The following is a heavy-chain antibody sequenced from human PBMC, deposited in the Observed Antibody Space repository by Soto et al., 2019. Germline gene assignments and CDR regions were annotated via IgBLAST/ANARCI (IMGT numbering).Heavy chain of an antibody. CDR2: IYYSGST. V-gene: IGHV4-31*03. CDR1: GGSISSGGYY. Sequence: PSETLSLTCTVSGGSISSGGYYWSWIRQHPGNGLEWIGYIYYSGSTFYNPSLKSRVTISRDTSKNQFSLKLNSVTAAGTAVYYCARDAPHRATTTRYVDYWGQGTLVTVSS. CDR3: ARDAPHRATTTRYVDY. J-gene: IGHJ4*02. D-gene: IGHD4-17*01.